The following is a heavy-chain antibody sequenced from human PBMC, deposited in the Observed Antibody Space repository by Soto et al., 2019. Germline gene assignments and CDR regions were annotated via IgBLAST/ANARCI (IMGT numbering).Heavy chain of an antibody. Sequence: PGGCLRLSCSAGGFTSSNALMNWVRQAPGKGLEWGGRIKNITEGRTRNYAAPVKGRIIIIRNDSKITLYLKKYSRKTENRAVYYCTVDLVSTIIGVVIISFNSGMDVWGQGITITVSS. CDR1: GFTSSNAL. CDR2: IKNITEGRTR. CDR3: TVDLVSTIIGVVIISFNSGMDV. J-gene: IGHJ6*02. D-gene: IGHD3-3*01. V-gene: IGHV3-15*07.